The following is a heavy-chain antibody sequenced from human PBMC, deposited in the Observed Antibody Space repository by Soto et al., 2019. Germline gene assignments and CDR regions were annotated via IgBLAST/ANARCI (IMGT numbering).Heavy chain of an antibody. CDR1: GGSMRGYY. CDR2: IYSRGDT. V-gene: IGHV4-4*07. J-gene: IGHJ6*02. Sequence: SETLSLTCSVSGGSMRGYYWNWLRQPAGKGLEWIGRIYSRGDTNYNPSVDSRVTLSVDTSKNEFSLRLNSVTAADTAGYYCAGIGEDVYYGMDVWGQGTTVTVSS. D-gene: IGHD2-21*01. CDR3: AGIGEDVYYGMDV.